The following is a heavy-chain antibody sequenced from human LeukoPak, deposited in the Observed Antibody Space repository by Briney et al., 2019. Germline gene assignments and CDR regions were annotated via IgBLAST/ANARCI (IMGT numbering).Heavy chain of an antibody. V-gene: IGHV3-48*03. Sequence: GGSLRLSCVASGFTFSSYEMNWVRQAPGKGLEWVSYISSSGSTIYYADSVKGRFTISRDNAKNSLYLQMNSLRAEDTAVHYCARAPSYGGNHFDYWGQGTLVTVSS. CDR1: GFTFSSYE. CDR3: ARAPSYGGNHFDY. D-gene: IGHD4-23*01. J-gene: IGHJ4*02. CDR2: ISSSGSTI.